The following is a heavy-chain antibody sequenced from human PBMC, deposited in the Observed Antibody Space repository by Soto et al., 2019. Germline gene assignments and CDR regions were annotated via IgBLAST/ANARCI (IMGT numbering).Heavy chain of an antibody. CDR3: ARGPIVVLQAAWFDP. D-gene: IGHD2-2*01. CDR2: VFDTRST. V-gene: IGHV4-59*01. J-gene: IGHJ5*02. Sequence: QEQLQESGPGLVKPSETLSLTCTVSGDSLSSYYWSWIRQPPGKGLEWIGCVFDTRSTDYNPALKTRVTISVDTSKNQFALRLTSVTAADTAVSYCARGPIVVLQAAWFDPWCQGTLVTVSS. CDR1: GDSLSSYY.